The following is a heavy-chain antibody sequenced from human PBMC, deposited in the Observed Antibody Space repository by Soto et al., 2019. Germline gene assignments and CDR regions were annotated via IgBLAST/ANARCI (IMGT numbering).Heavy chain of an antibody. Sequence: GASVKVPCKASGYTFTGYYMHWVRQAPGQGLEWMGWINPNSGGTNYAQKFQGRVTMTRDTSISTAYMELSRLRSDDTAVYYCARDAGYSGYDYYYYYGMDVWGQGTTVTVSS. J-gene: IGHJ6*02. D-gene: IGHD5-12*01. V-gene: IGHV1-2*02. CDR2: INPNSGGT. CDR3: ARDAGYSGYDYYYYYGMDV. CDR1: GYTFTGYY.